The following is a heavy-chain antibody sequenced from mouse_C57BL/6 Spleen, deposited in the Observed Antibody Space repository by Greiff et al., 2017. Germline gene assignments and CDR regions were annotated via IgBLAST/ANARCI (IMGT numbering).Heavy chain of an antibody. D-gene: IGHD2-3*01. CDR2: INPSTGGT. CDR1: GYSFTGYY. V-gene: IGHV1-42*01. Sequence: VQLQQSGPELVKPGASVKISCKASGYSFTGYYMNWVKQSPEKSLEWIGEINPSTGGTTYNQKFKAKATLTVDKSSSTAYMQLKSLTSEDSAVYYCARDDDYLAWFAYGGQGTLVTVSA. CDR3: ARDDDYLAWFAY. J-gene: IGHJ3*01.